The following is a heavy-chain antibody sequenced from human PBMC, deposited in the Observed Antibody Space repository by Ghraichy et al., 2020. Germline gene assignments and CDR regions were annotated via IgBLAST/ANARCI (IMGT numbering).Heavy chain of an antibody. CDR2: INTDGSNT. J-gene: IGHJ3*02. V-gene: IGHV3-74*01. Sequence: GGSLRLSCAASGVTFSRYWMHWVRQAPGKGLVWVSRINTDGSNTNYADSMKGRFTISRDNAKNTLYLQMNSLRAEDTAVYYCVRDNDSSGQYYVGAFDIWGQGTMVTVSS. CDR3: VRDNDSSGQYYVGAFDI. CDR1: GVTFSRYW. D-gene: IGHD3-22*01.